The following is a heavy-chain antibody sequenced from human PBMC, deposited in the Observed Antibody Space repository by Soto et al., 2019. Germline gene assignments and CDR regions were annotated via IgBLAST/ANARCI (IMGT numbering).Heavy chain of an antibody. CDR1: GGSFNGYY. CDR2: INHSGST. Sequence: SETLSFTCAVYGGSFNGYYWSWIRQPPGKGLEWIGEINHSGSTNYNPSLKSRVTISVDTSKNQFSLKLSSVTAADTAVYYCARKKYCSGGSCYGGFDPWGQGTLVTVSS. CDR3: ARKKYCSGGSCYGGFDP. D-gene: IGHD2-15*01. V-gene: IGHV4-34*01. J-gene: IGHJ5*02.